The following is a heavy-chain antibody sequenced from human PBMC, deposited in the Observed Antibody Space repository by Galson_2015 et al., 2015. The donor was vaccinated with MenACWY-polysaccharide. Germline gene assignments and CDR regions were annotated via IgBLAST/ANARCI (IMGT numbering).Heavy chain of an antibody. CDR2: ISSSSSTI. CDR1: GFTFSSYR. V-gene: IGHV3-48*01. D-gene: IGHD3-22*01. J-gene: IGHJ4*02. Sequence: SLRLSCAASGFTFSSYRMNWVRQAPGKGLEWVSYISSSSSTIYYADSVKGRFTISRDNAKNSLYLQMNSLRAEDTAVYYCASPGNYDSSGYSGYWGQGALVTVSS. CDR3: ASPGNYDSSGYSGY.